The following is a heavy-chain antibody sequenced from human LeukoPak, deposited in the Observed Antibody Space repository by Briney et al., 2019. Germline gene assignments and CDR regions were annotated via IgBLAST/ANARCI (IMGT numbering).Heavy chain of an antibody. V-gene: IGHV3-30*18. CDR3: ANPCSGGICYPDY. D-gene: IGHD2-15*01. CDR2: ISYDGSNK. J-gene: IGHJ4*02. Sequence: GRSLRLSCAASGFTFSSYGMHWVRQAPGKGLEWVAVISYDGSNKYYADSVKGRFTISRDDSRNTLYLQMDSLRVEDTAVYYCANPCSGGICYPDYWGQGTLVTVSS. CDR1: GFTFSSYG.